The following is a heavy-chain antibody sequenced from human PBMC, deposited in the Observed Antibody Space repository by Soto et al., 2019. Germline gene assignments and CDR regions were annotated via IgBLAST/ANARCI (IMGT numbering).Heavy chain of an antibody. D-gene: IGHD6-19*01. CDR3: ARRIAVAGSDY. V-gene: IGHV4-39*01. CDR2: IYYSGST. CDR1: GGSISSSSYY. J-gene: IGHJ4*02. Sequence: SETLSLTCTVSGGSISSSSYYWGWIRQPPGKGLEWIGSIYYSGSTYYNPSLKSRVTISVDTSKNQFSLKLSSVTAADTAVYYCARRIAVAGSDYWGQGTLVTVSS.